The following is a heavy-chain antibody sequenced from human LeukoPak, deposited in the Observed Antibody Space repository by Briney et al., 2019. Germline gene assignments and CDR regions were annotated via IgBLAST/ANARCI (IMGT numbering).Heavy chain of an antibody. J-gene: IGHJ4*02. D-gene: IGHD3-10*01. CDR2: IYYSGST. CDR3: ARQGESSLASPFDY. V-gene: IGHV4-59*01. CDR1: GGSISSYY. Sequence: SETLSLTCTVSGGSISSYYWSWIRQPPGKGLERIGYIYYSGSTNYNPSLKSRVTISVDTSKNQFSLKLSSVTAADTAVYYCARQGESSLASPFDYWGQGTLVTVSS.